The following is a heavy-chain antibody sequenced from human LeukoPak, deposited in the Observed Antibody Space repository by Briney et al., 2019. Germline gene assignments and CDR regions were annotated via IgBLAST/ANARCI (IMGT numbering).Heavy chain of an antibody. Sequence: GASVKVSCKASGYTFTSYYMHWVRQAPGQGLKWMGIINPSGGSTSYAQKFQGRVTMTRDTSTSTVYMELSSLRSEDTAVYYCAREIIAAAGNVFSDYYYYYGMDVWGQGTTVTVSS. CDR1: GYTFTSYY. CDR2: INPSGGST. D-gene: IGHD6-13*01. J-gene: IGHJ6*02. V-gene: IGHV1-46*01. CDR3: AREIIAAAGNVFSDYYYYYGMDV.